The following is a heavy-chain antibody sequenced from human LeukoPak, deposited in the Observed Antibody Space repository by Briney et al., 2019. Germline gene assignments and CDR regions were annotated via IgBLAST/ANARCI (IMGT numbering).Heavy chain of an antibody. CDR1: GGSSSSYY. D-gene: IGHD1-14*01. CDR3: ARRGSGASLEYYFDL. J-gene: IGHJ2*01. Sequence: PSETLSLTCTVSGGSSSSYYWSWIRQPPGKGLKYIGYIYYSGNTNSNPSLNSRVTISVDTSKNQFSLKLSSVTAADTGVYYCARRGSGASLEYYFDLWGRGTLVTVSS. V-gene: IGHV4-59*08. CDR2: IYYSGNT.